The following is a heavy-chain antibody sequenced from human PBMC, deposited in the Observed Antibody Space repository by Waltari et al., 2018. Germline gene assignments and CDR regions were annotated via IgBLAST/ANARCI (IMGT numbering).Heavy chain of an antibody. CDR2: IYPGDSDT. V-gene: IGHV5-51*01. CDR3: ARHPGGIAARQYYYYYMDV. Sequence: EVQLVQSGAEVKKTGESLKISCKGSGYSFTSYWIGWVRQMPGKGLEWMGIIYPGDSDTRYSPSFQGQVTISADKSISTAYLQWSSLKASDTAMYYCARHPGGIAARQYYYYYMDVWGKGTTVTVSS. J-gene: IGHJ6*03. CDR1: GYSFTSYW. D-gene: IGHD6-6*01.